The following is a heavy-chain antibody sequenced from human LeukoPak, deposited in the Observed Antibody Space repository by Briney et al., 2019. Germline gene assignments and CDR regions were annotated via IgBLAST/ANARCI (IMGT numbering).Heavy chain of an antibody. CDR1: GYTFTGYY. V-gene: IGHV1-2*02. CDR3: ARELLGHCSSTSCSKNFDY. D-gene: IGHD2-2*01. Sequence: ASVKVSCKASGYTFTGYYMHWVRQAPGQGLEWMGWINPNSGGTNYAQKFQGRVTMTRDTSISTAYMELSRLRSDDTAVYYCARELLGHCSSTSCSKNFDYWGQGTLVTVSS. J-gene: IGHJ4*02. CDR2: INPNSGGT.